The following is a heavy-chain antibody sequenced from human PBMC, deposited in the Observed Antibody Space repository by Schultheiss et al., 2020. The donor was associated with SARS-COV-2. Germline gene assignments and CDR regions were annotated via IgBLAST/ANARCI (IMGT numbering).Heavy chain of an antibody. CDR3: ASMTYHDSRGIDS. V-gene: IGHV4-34*01. J-gene: IGHJ4*02. D-gene: IGHD3-22*01. CDR2: IDHSGST. Sequence: SETLSLTCDVFGGSFSGYHLIWIRQPPGKGLEWIGEIDHSGSTNYNPSLKSRVTISGDTSNNQFFLRLNSVTAADTAVYYCASMTYHDSRGIDSWGQGTLVTVSS. CDR1: GGSFSGYH.